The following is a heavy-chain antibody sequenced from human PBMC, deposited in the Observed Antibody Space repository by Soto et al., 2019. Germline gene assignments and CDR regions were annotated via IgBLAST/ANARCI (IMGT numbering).Heavy chain of an antibody. CDR3: AKDKGAFGGVLVFAFDS. V-gene: IGHV3-30*18. CDR2: ITYDGKNK. CDR1: GFTFNSFG. J-gene: IGHJ4*02. D-gene: IGHD3-16*02. Sequence: QVQLVESGGGVVQPGTSLRLSCAASGFTFNSFGIHWVRQAPGKGLEWVAVITYDGKNKYYADSVKGRFTISRDNSRDTLYLQMNSLTAEDTAMYYCAKDKGAFGGVLVFAFDSWGQGSRVTVSS.